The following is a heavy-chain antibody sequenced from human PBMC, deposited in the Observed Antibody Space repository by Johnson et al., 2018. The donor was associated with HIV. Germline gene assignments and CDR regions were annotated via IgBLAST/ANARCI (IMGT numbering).Heavy chain of an antibody. CDR1: GFTFDDYG. CDR3: AKTYSGSNRDAFDI. J-gene: IGHJ3*02. Sequence: MLLVESGGGVVRPGGSLRLSCAASGFTFDDYGMSWVRQAPGKGLEWVSGINWNGGSTGYADSVKGRFTISRDNAKNSLFLQMNSLRAEDTALYYCAKTYSGSNRDAFDIWGQGTMVTVSS. V-gene: IGHV3-20*04. D-gene: IGHD1-26*01. CDR2: INWNGGST.